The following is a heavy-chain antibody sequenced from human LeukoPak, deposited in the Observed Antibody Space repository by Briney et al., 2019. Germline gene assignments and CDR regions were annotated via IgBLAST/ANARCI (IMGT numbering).Heavy chain of an antibody. J-gene: IGHJ4*02. CDR1: GFTFSSYS. Sequence: GRSLRLSCAASGFTFSSYSINWVRHTPGKGLECVSSISSSSSYIYYADSVTGRFTISRDNAKNSLYLQMNSVRAEDTAVYYCARVGSYNGAYYDFWSGYYPQPFDYWGQGTLVTVSS. V-gene: IGHV3-21*01. CDR3: ARVGSYNGAYYDFWSGYYPQPFDY. D-gene: IGHD3-3*01. CDR2: ISSSSSYI.